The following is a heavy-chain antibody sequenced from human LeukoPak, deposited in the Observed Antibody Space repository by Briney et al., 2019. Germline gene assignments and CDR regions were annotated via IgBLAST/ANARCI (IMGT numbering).Heavy chain of an antibody. Sequence: SETLSLTCAVYGGSFSGYYWGWIRQPPGKGLEWIGSIYHSGSTYYNPSLKSRVTIAVETSKNQFSLKLSSVTAADKAVYYCARSCRILDIVATIRARLGGNGFDIWGQGTMVTVSS. J-gene: IGHJ3*02. CDR2: IYHSGST. CDR1: GGSFSGYY. D-gene: IGHD5-12*01. CDR3: ARSCRILDIVATIRARLGGNGFDI. V-gene: IGHV4-34*01.